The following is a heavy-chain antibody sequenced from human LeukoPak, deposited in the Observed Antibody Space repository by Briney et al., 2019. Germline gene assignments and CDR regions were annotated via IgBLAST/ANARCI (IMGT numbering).Heavy chain of an antibody. V-gene: IGHV4-30-4*08. J-gene: IGHJ4*02. CDR2: IYYSGST. CDR3: ASNLGYCSSTSCYGYYSSSSGQFDY. CDR1: DGSISSGDYY. Sequence: SETLSLTCTVSDGSISSGDYYWSWIRQPPGKGLEWIGYIYYSGSTYYNPSLKSRVTISVDTSKNQFSLKLSSVTAADTAVYYCASNLGYCSSTSCYGYYSSSSGQFDYWGQGTLVTVSS. D-gene: IGHD2-2*01.